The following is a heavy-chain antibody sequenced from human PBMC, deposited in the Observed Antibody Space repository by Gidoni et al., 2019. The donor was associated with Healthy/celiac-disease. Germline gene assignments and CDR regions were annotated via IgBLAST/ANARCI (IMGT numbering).Heavy chain of an antibody. Sequence: EVQLVESGGGLVQPGRSLRLSCAASGFTFDDYAMHWVRQAPGKGLEWVSGISWNSGSIGYADSVKGRFTISRDNAKNSLYLQMNSLRAEDTALYYCAKDGIAASVGDYFDYWGQGTLVTVSS. V-gene: IGHV3-9*01. D-gene: IGHD6-13*01. CDR2: ISWNSGSI. CDR1: GFTFDDYA. J-gene: IGHJ4*02. CDR3: AKDGIAASVGDYFDY.